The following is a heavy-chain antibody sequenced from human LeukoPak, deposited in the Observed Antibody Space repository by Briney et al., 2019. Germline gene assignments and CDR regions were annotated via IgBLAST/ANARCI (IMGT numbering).Heavy chain of an antibody. D-gene: IGHD6-19*01. CDR2: IRYDGSNK. J-gene: IGHJ4*02. V-gene: IGHV3-30*02. CDR3: AKDLGLAVAGSLDY. Sequence: GGSLRLSRAASGFPFSRYGMHWVRQAPGKGLEWVAFIRYDGSNKYYADSLKDRFTISRDNSKNTLYLQMNSLRAEDTAVYYCAKDLGLAVAGSLDYWGQGTLVTVSS. CDR1: GFPFSRYG.